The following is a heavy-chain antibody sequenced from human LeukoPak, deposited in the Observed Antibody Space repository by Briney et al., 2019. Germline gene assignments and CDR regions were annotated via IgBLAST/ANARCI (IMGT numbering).Heavy chain of an antibody. J-gene: IGHJ6*03. CDR1: GGSFSGYY. CDR2: INHSGST. V-gene: IGHV4-34*01. CDR3: ARGRRYYYGSASYYYYYMDV. Sequence: SETLSLTCAVYGGSFSGYYWSWIRQPPGKGLEWSGEINHSGSTNYNPSLKSRVTISVDTSKNQFSLNLSSVTAADTAVYYCARGRRYYYGSASYYYYYMDVWGKGTTVTVSS. D-gene: IGHD3-10*01.